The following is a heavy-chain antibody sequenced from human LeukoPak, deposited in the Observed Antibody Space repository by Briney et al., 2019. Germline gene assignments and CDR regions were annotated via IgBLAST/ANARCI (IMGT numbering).Heavy chain of an antibody. CDR3: ASSTTVVTYYFDY. V-gene: IGHV1-69*13. CDR2: IIPIFGTA. CDR1: GGTFISYA. D-gene: IGHD4-23*01. J-gene: IGHJ4*02. Sequence: SVKVSCKASGGTFISYAISWVRQAPGQGLEWMGGIIPIFGTANYAQKFQGRVTITADESTSTAYMELSSLRSEDTAVYYCASSTTVVTYYFDYWGQGTLVTVSS.